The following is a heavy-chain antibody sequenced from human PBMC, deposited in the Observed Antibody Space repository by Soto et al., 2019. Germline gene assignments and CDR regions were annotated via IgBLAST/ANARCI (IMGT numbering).Heavy chain of an antibody. CDR1: WCSIRSGGYF. Sequence: SSGTLSLPCPFFWCSIRSGGYFRSWIRQPPGKGLEWIGYIYYSGSTYYNPSLKSRVTISVDTSKNQFSLKLSSVTAADTAVYYCASGDSNWFDPWGQGTLVTVSS. J-gene: IGHJ5*02. CDR2: IYYSGST. V-gene: IGHV4-30-4*01. CDR3: ASGDSNWFDP. D-gene: IGHD4-17*01.